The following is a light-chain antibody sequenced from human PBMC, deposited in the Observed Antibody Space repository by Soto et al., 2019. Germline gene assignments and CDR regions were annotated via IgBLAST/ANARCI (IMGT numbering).Light chain of an antibody. V-gene: IGKV3D-20*02. CDR2: AAS. J-gene: IGKJ4*01. CDR3: KQRAKWPLT. Sequence: PGERATLSCRASQSVSSSYLAWYQQTPGQAPRLLIYAASSRATGIPDRFSGSGSGTDFTLTIRSLEPEDFAIYYCKQRAKWPLTFGGGTKVDIK. CDR1: QSVSSSY.